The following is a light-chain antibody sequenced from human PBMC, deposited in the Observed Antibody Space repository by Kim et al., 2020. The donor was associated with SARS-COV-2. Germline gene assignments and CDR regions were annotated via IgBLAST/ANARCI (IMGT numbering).Light chain of an antibody. V-gene: IGLV3-21*04. CDR1: NIGSKS. J-gene: IGLJ3*02. CDR2: YDS. Sequence: PGKTARMTCGGNNIGSKSVHWDQEKPGQAPVLVIYYDSDRPSGIPERFSGSNAGNTATLTISRVEAGDEADYYCQVWDSSSDHPGVFGGGTQLTVL. CDR3: QVWDSSSDHPGV.